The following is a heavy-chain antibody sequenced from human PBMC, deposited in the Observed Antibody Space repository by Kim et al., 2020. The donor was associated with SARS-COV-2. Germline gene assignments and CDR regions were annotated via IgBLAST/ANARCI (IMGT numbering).Heavy chain of an antibody. CDR2: IYWDDDK. CDR1: GFSLSTSGVG. Sequence: SGPTLVNPTQTLTLTCTFSGFSLSTSGVGVGWIRQPPGKALEWLVLIYWDDDKRYSPSLKSRLTITKDTSKNQVVLTMTNMDPVDTATYYCAHRHVPDYGDYAGEYYFDYWGQGTLVTVSS. CDR3: AHRHVPDYGDYAGEYYFDY. J-gene: IGHJ4*02. D-gene: IGHD4-17*01. V-gene: IGHV2-5*02.